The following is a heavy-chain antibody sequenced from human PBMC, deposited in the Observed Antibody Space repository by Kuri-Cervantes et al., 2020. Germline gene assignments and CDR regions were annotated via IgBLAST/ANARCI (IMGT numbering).Heavy chain of an antibody. Sequence: GESLKISCAASGFSFSTHGMHWVRQAPGKGLEWVSSISTSGNNTYYADSVKGRFTISRDNSRNTIYLQMDTLRADDTAVYYCAKRNSFGSGTSFDYWGQGTLVTVSS. D-gene: IGHD3-10*01. J-gene: IGHJ4*02. V-gene: IGHV3-23*01. CDR1: GFSFSTHG. CDR3: AKRNSFGSGTSFDY. CDR2: ISTSGNNT.